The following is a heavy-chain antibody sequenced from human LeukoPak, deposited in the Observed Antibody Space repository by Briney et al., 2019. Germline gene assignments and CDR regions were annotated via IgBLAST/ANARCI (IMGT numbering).Heavy chain of an antibody. J-gene: IGHJ4*02. CDR1: GFTFSSYS. D-gene: IGHD5-18*01. CDR3: ARDDSSGRGYSYEY. V-gene: IGHV3-48*01. Sequence: GGSLRLSCAASGFTFSSYSMNWVRQAPGKGLEWVSYISSSSSTIYYADSVKGRFTISRDNAKNSLYLQMNSLRAEDTAVYYCARDDSSGRGYSYEYWGQGTLVTVSS. CDR2: ISSSSSTI.